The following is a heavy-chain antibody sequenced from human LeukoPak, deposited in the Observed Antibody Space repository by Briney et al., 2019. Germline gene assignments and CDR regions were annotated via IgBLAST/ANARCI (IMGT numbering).Heavy chain of an antibody. V-gene: IGHV1-18*01. J-gene: IGHJ4*02. CDR1: GYTFTSYG. CDR3: ASPAQDRRSGSYSPFDY. D-gene: IGHD3-10*01. CDR2: ISAYNGKT. Sequence: ASVKVSCKASGYTFTSYGISWVRQAPGQGLEWMGWISAYNGKTNYAQKLQGRVTMTTDTSTSTAYMELRSLRSDDTAVYYCASPAQDRRSGSYSPFDYWGQGTLVTVSS.